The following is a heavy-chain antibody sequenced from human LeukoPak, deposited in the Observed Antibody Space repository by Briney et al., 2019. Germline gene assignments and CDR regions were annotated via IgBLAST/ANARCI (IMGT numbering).Heavy chain of an antibody. CDR2: ISAYNGNT. Sequence: ASVKVSCKASGYTFTSYGISWVRQAPGQGLEWMGWISAYNGNTNYAQKLQGRVTMTTGTSTSTAYMELRSLRSDDTAVYYCAKTHYERSGYFPDAFDIWGQGTMVTVSS. CDR3: AKTHYERSGYFPDAFDI. CDR1: GYTFTSYG. D-gene: IGHD3-22*01. V-gene: IGHV1-18*01. J-gene: IGHJ3*02.